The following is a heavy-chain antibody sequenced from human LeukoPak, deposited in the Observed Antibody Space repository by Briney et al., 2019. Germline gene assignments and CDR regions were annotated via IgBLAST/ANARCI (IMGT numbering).Heavy chain of an antibody. D-gene: IGHD6-19*01. CDR1: GYRFTSYW. Sequence: GESLKISCKGSGYRFTSYWIGWVRQMPGKGLEWMGIIYPGDSDTRYSPSFQGQVTISADKSISTAYLQWSSLKASDTAMYYCARRYDSGWYGGAFDIWGQGTMVTVSS. CDR3: ARRYDSGWYGGAFDI. V-gene: IGHV5-51*01. CDR2: IYPGDSDT. J-gene: IGHJ3*02.